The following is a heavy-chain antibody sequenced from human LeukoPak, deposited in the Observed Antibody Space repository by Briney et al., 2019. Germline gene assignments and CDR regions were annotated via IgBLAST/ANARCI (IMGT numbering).Heavy chain of an antibody. D-gene: IGHD6-19*01. Sequence: SETVSLTCTVSGGSISSYYWSWIRQPAGKGLEWIGRIYSSGRTNYNPSLKSRVTMSVGTSKNQFSLKLSSVTAADTAVYYCASLARIAVAGTGYYYYGMDVWGQGTTVTVSS. CDR2: IYSSGRT. CDR3: ASLARIAVAGTGYYYYGMDV. CDR1: GGSISSYY. V-gene: IGHV4-4*07. J-gene: IGHJ6*02.